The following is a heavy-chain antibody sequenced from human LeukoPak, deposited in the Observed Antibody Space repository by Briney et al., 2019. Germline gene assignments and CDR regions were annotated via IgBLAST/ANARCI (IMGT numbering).Heavy chain of an antibody. CDR3: ARGRWERGFGELTGAFDI. V-gene: IGHV3-21*01. CDR2: ISSSSYI. Sequence: GGSLRLSCAASGFTFSSYSMNWVRQAPGKGLEWVSSISSSSYIYYADSVKGRFTISRDNAKNSLYLQMNSLRAEDTAVYYCARGRWERGFGELTGAFDIWGQGTMVTVSS. D-gene: IGHD3-10*01. J-gene: IGHJ3*02. CDR1: GFTFSSYS.